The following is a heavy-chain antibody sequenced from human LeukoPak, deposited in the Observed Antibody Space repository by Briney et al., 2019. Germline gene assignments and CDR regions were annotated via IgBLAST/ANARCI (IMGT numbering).Heavy chain of an antibody. V-gene: IGHV4-34*01. CDR2: INHSGST. CDR1: GGSFSGYY. J-gene: IGHJ6*03. CDR3: ARREQQLVPDYYMDV. Sequence: PSETLSLTCAVYGGSFSGYYWSWIRQPPGKGLEWIGEINHSGSTNYSPSLKSRVTISVDTSKNQFSLKLSSVTAADTAVYYCARREQQLVPDYYMDVWGKGTTVTVSS. D-gene: IGHD6-13*01.